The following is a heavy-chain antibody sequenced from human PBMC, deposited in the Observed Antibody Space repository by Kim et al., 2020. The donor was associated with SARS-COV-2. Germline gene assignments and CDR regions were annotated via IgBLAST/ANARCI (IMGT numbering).Heavy chain of an antibody. CDR1: GYSFTSYW. Sequence: GESLKISCKGSGYSFTSYWIGWVRQMPGKGLEWMGIIYPGDSDTRYSPSFQGQVTISADKSISTAYLQWSSLKASDTAMYYCARHIIEYSSSSWGGAFDIWGQGTMVTVSS. J-gene: IGHJ3*02. CDR3: ARHIIEYSSSSWGGAFDI. V-gene: IGHV5-51*01. D-gene: IGHD6-6*01. CDR2: IYPGDSDT.